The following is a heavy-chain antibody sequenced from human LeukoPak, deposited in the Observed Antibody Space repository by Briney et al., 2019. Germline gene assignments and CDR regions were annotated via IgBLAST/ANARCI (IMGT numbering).Heavy chain of an antibody. CDR1: GFTFDDYA. Sequence: PGRSLRLSCAASGFTFDDYAMHWVRQAPGKGLEWVSGISWNSGSIGYADSVKGRFTISRDNAKNSLYLQMNSLRDEDTAVYYCARGVIWFGESPKNWLGPDPWGQGTLVTVSS. CDR2: ISWNSGSI. D-gene: IGHD3-10*01. J-gene: IGHJ5*02. V-gene: IGHV3-9*01. CDR3: ARGVIWFGESPKNWLGPDP.